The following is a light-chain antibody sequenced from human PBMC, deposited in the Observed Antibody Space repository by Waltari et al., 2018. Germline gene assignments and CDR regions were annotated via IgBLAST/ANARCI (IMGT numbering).Light chain of an antibody. J-gene: IGLJ3*02. CDR3: QVWDSSSDHPWV. CDR2: YDS. Sequence: SYVLTQPPSMSVPPGETASISCGGYNIETKSVHWYQQRPGQAPALVMYYDSDRPSGIPERFSGSNTGDTATLTISRIEAGDEADYYCQVWDSSSDHPWVFGGGTKLTVL. V-gene: IGLV3-21*04. CDR1: NIETKS.